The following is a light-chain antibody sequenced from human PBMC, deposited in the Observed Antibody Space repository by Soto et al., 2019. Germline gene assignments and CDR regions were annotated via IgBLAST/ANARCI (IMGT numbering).Light chain of an antibody. Sequence: SYELTQPPSVSVAPGKTARITCGGNNIGSKSVPGYQQKPGQAPVLVIYYDSDRPSGIPERFSGSNSGNTATLTISRVEAGDEADYYCQVWDSSSDHPGVFGGGTKLTVL. CDR3: QVWDSSSDHPGV. V-gene: IGLV3-21*04. CDR2: YDS. J-gene: IGLJ2*01. CDR1: NIGSKS.